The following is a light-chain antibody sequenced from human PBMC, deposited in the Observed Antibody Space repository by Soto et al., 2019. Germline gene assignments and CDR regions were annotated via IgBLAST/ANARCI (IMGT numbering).Light chain of an antibody. CDR3: QQYGSSPYT. Sequence: LSPGERATLSCRASQSVSSSYLAWYQQKPGQAPRLLIYGASSRATGIPDRFSGSGSGTDFTLTISRLEPEDFAVYYCQQYGSSPYTFGQGTKVDIK. CDR2: GAS. V-gene: IGKV3-20*01. J-gene: IGKJ2*01. CDR1: QSVSSSY.